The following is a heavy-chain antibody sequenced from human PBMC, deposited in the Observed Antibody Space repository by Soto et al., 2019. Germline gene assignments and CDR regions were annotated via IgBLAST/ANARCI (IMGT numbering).Heavy chain of an antibody. D-gene: IGHD3-10*01. CDR1: GGTFSSYA. CDR3: AGHYGSWRSVGMDV. V-gene: IGHV1-69*06. J-gene: IGHJ6*02. Sequence: QVQLVQSGAEVKKPGSSVKVSCKASGGTFSSYAISWVRQAPGQGLEWMGGIIPIFGTANYAQKFQGRVTMTADKSTSTAYMELSSMESKDTAVYYWAGHYGSWRSVGMDVWGQGTTVTVSS. CDR2: IIPIFGTA.